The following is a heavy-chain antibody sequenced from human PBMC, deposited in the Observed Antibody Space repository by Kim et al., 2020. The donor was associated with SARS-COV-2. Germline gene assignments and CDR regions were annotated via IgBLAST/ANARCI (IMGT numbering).Heavy chain of an antibody. V-gene: IGHV1-8*01. Sequence: PGYARACQGRLTMTRYTSISTAYMELSSLGSEDTAVYYCAGVAIFGEFDYWGQGTLVTVSS. CDR3: AGVAIFGEFDY. D-gene: IGHD3-3*01. CDR2: P. J-gene: IGHJ4*02.